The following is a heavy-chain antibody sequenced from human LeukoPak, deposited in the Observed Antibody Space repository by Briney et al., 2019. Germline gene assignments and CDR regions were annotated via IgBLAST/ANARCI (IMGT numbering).Heavy chain of an antibody. J-gene: IGHJ4*02. V-gene: IGHV3-30*02. CDR1: GFTFSSFG. CDR2: IRYDGSNK. CDR3: AKNTAMVMRVPRGD. Sequence: GGSLRLSCAASGFTFSSFGMHWVRQAPGKGLEWVAFIRYDGSNKYYADSVKGRFTISRDNSKNTLYLQMNSLRAEDTAVYYCAKNTAMVMRVPRGDWGQGTLVTVSS. D-gene: IGHD5-18*01.